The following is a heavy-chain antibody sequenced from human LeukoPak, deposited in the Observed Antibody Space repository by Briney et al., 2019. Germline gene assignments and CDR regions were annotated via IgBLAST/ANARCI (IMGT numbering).Heavy chain of an antibody. Sequence: GGSLRLSCAASGFTFSSYGMHWVRQAPGKGLEWVAVISYDGSNTYYADSVKGRFTISRDNSKSMLYLQMNSLRAEDTAVYYCAKPYYYGSRSYMDYWGQGTLVTVSS. V-gene: IGHV3-30*18. D-gene: IGHD3-10*01. CDR1: GFTFSSYG. CDR3: AKPYYYGSRSYMDY. CDR2: ISYDGSNT. J-gene: IGHJ4*02.